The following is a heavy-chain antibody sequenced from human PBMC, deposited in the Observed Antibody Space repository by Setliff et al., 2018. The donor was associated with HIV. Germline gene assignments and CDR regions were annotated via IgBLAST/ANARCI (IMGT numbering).Heavy chain of an antibody. Sequence: ASVKVSCKASGYTFTGYYMHWVRQAPGQGLEWMGWINPNSGGTNYAQKFQGWVTMTRDTSISTAYMELSRLRSDDTAVYYCAGGGLVDSSGYYYRSGGAFDIWGQGTMVT. CDR1: GYTFTGYY. CDR2: INPNSGGT. CDR3: AGGGLVDSSGYYYRSGGAFDI. D-gene: IGHD3-22*01. J-gene: IGHJ3*02. V-gene: IGHV1-2*04.